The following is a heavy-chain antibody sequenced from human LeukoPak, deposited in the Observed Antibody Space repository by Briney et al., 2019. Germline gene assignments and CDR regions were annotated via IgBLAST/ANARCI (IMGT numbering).Heavy chain of an antibody. D-gene: IGHD6-19*01. V-gene: IGHV3-33*01. CDR3: ARVGIAVAGTDY. Sequence: PGGSLRLSCAASGFTFSSYGMHWVRQAPGKGLEWVAVIWYDGSNKYYADSVKGRFTISRDNSKSTLYLQMNSLRAEDTAVYYCARVGIAVAGTDYWGQGTLVTVSS. CDR1: GFTFSSYG. CDR2: IWYDGSNK. J-gene: IGHJ4*02.